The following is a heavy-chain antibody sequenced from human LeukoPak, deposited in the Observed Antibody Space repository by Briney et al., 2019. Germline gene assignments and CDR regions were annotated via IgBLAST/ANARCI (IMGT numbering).Heavy chain of an antibody. CDR2: ISSDGSNK. Sequence: GGSLRLSCVASGFTFSRYGMHWVRQAPGKGLEWVATISSDGSNKNDADSVKGRFTISRDNSKNTLYLQMNSLRAEDTAVYYCAKSHGYSYGFDYWGQGTLVTVSS. V-gene: IGHV3-30*18. CDR1: GFTFSRYG. D-gene: IGHD5-18*01. CDR3: AKSHGYSYGFDY. J-gene: IGHJ4*02.